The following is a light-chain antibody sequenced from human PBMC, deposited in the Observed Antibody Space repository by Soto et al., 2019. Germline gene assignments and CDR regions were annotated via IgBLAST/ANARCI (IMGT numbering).Light chain of an antibody. V-gene: IGKV1-12*01. J-gene: IGKJ4*01. CDR2: AAS. CDR3: QHANDLPLT. Sequence: DIPMTQSPSFVSASVGDRVTITCRASQGISNWLAWFQQKPGKAPKLLIYAASTLQSGVPSRFSGTGSVPEFTLTISSLQPEDFATYFCQHANDLPLTFGGGTKVEIK. CDR1: QGISNW.